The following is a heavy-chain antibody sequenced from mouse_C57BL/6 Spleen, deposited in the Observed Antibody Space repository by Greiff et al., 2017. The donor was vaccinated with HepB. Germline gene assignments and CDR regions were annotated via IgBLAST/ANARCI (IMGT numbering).Heavy chain of an antibody. J-gene: IGHJ4*01. V-gene: IGHV1-42*01. D-gene: IGHD2-3*01. Sequence: VQLQQSGPELVKPGASVKISCKASGYSFTGYYMNWVKQSPEKSLEWIGEINPSTGGTTYNQKFKAKATLTVDNSSSTAYMQLKSLTSEDSAVYYCASAGYYAGAMDYWGQGTSGTVSS. CDR1: GYSFTGYY. CDR3: ASAGYYAGAMDY. CDR2: INPSTGGT.